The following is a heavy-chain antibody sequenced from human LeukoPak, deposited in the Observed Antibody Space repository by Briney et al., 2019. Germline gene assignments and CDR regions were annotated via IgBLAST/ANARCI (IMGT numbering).Heavy chain of an antibody. V-gene: IGHV4-34*01. D-gene: IGHD3-10*01. Sequence: SETLSLTCAVYGXSFSGYYWSWIRQPPGKGLEWIGEINHSGSTNYNPSLKSRVTISVDTSKNQFSLKLSSVTAADTAVYYCARGGVTMVRGVIRAPFDYWGQGTLVTVSS. CDR1: GXSFSGYY. CDR2: INHSGST. CDR3: ARGGVTMVRGVIRAPFDY. J-gene: IGHJ4*02.